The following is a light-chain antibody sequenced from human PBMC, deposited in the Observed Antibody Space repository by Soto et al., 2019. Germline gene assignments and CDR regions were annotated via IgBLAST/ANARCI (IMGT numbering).Light chain of an antibody. J-gene: IGLJ1*01. V-gene: IGLV1-44*01. CDR1: NSNIGRNT. CDR3: ASGEDGLTGYV. Sequence: VLTQPPSASGTPGQRVTISCSGSNSNIGRNTVNWYQQLPGTAPKLLIYRNNQRPSGVPDRFSGSKSGTSASLAISGLQSDDESDYYCASGEDGLTGYVFGTGTKVTVL. CDR2: RNN.